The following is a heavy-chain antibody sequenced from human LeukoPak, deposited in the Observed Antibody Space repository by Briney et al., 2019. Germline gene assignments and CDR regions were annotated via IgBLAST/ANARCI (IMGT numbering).Heavy chain of an antibody. CDR2: ISYSGGNA. CDR1: GFTFRDSA. CDR3: AKGVLTGYPPPFDY. D-gene: IGHD3-9*01. Sequence: GGSLRLSCAASGFTFRDSAMTWVRHVPGKGLEWVSLISYSGGNAYYADSVKGRFTISRDNSENTLSLQMNSLRAEDTAVYYCAKGVLTGYPPPFDYWGQGTLVTVSS. J-gene: IGHJ4*02. V-gene: IGHV3-23*01.